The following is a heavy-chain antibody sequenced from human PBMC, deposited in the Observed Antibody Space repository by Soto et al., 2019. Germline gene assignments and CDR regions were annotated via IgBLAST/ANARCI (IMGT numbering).Heavy chain of an antibody. D-gene: IGHD6-19*01. CDR3: TRGTPILAVAGTSEGYYYYYMDV. CDR1: GFTFGDYA. Sequence: SLRLSCTASGFTFGDYAMSWFRQAPGKGLEWVGFIRSKAYGGTTEYAASVKGRFTISRDDSKSIAYLQMNSLKTEDTAVYYCTRGTPILAVAGTSEGYYYYYMDVWGKGTTVTVSS. CDR2: IRSKAYGGTT. J-gene: IGHJ6*03. V-gene: IGHV3-49*03.